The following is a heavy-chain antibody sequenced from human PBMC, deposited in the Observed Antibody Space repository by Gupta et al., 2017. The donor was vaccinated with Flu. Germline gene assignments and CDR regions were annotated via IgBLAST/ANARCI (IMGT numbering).Heavy chain of an antibody. CDR1: GASISSGDNY. J-gene: IGHJ4*02. CDR3: ARGGYPLFDGY. V-gene: IGHV4-61*02. D-gene: IGHD2-21*01. CDR2: VYVSGTT. Sequence: QVQLQESGPGLVKPSQTLSLTCTVSGASISSGDNYWSWIRQPAGKGLEWIGLVYVSGTTNDNPSLRSRVNISIDTSKNQFSLRLNSVTTADTAVYYCARGGYPLFDGYWGPGTLVTVSS.